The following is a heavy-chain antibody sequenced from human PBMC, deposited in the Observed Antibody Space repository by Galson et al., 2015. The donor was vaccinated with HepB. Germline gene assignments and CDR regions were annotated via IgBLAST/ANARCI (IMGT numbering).Heavy chain of an antibody. D-gene: IGHD6-13*01. J-gene: IGHJ4*02. CDR2: INPSGGST. CDR3: ARGRRPGIAAAATDY. CDR1: GYTFTSYY. V-gene: IGHV1-46*01. Sequence: SVKVSCKASGYTFTSYYMHWVRQAPGQGLEWMGIINPSGGSTIYAQKFQGRVTMTRDTSTSTVYMELSSLRSEDTAVYYCARGRRPGIAAAATDYWGQGTLVTVSS.